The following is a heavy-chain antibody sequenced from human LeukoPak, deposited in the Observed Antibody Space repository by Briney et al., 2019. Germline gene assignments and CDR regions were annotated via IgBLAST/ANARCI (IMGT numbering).Heavy chain of an antibody. CDR3: ARGGGESTSGYYFDY. D-gene: IGHD3-9*01. Sequence: PSQTLSLTCTVSGGSIRTSYWAWIRQPPGKGVEYISLISGTGSANYNTSLRSQVTLSLVTSKNQFSLKMRSVTAADTAMYYCARGGGESTSGYYFDYWGQGTLVTVSS. V-gene: IGHV4-59*01. CDR1: GGSIRTSY. J-gene: IGHJ4*02. CDR2: ISGTGSA.